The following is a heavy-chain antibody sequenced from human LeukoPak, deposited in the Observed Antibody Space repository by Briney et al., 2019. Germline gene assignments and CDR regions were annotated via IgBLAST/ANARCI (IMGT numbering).Heavy chain of an antibody. V-gene: IGHV3-7*01. D-gene: IGHD7-27*01. CDR2: MNQDGSEK. Sequence: PGGSLRLSCAASGFTLSSYWMSWVRRPPGKGLEWVAHMNQDGSEKNYVDSVKARFTISRDNAKNSLLLQMDGLRAEDSAVYYCVRDKMTGDSYFDFWGQGALVTVSS. CDR3: VRDKMTGDSYFDF. J-gene: IGHJ4*02. CDR1: GFTLSSYW.